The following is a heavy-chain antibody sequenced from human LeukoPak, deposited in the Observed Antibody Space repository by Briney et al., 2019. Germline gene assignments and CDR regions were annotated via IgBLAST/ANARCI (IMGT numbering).Heavy chain of an antibody. V-gene: IGHV3-20*04. D-gene: IGHD3-16*02. Sequence: GGSLRLSCAASGFTFDDYGMSWVRQVPGKGLEWVSGINWNGGSTGNADSVKGRFTISRDNAKNSLYLQMNSLRAEDTAIYYCAKRGAEVGVTVAPGDYWGQGTLVTVSS. CDR3: AKRGAEVGVTVAPGDY. CDR2: INWNGGST. J-gene: IGHJ4*02. CDR1: GFTFDDYG.